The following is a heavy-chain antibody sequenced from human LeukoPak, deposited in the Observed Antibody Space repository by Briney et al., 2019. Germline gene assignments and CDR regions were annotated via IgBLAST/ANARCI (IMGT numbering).Heavy chain of an antibody. Sequence: GGSLRLSCAASGFTFSSYTMSWVRQAPGKGLEWVSGISGSGGSTNYADSVKGRFTISRDNSKNTLYLQMNSLRAEDTAVYYCAKWSGYADYWGQGTLVTVSS. D-gene: IGHD3-3*01. CDR1: GFTFSSYT. V-gene: IGHV3-23*01. J-gene: IGHJ4*02. CDR3: AKWSGYADY. CDR2: ISGSGGST.